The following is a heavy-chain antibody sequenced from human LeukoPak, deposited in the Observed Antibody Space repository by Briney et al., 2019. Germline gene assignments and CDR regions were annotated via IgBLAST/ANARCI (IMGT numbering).Heavy chain of an antibody. CDR1: GYTFTGYY. D-gene: IGHD3-10*01. Sequence: GASVKVSCKASGYTFTGYYMHWVRQAPGQGLEWMGWINPNSGGTNYAQKFQGRVTMTRDTSISTAYMELSRLRSDDTAVYYCARGIARRGTYYYYYYMDVWGKGTTVTVSS. CDR2: INPNSGGT. V-gene: IGHV1-2*02. J-gene: IGHJ6*03. CDR3: ARGIARRGTYYYYYYMDV.